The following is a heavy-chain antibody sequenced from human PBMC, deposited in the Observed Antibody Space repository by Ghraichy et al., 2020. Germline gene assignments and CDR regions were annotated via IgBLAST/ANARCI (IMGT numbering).Heavy chain of an antibody. CDR3: ARGNRWYDGNFDL. D-gene: IGHD6-13*01. J-gene: IGHJ2*01. V-gene: IGHV4-34*01. CDR1: GGSFSGYY. CDR2: INHSGST. Sequence: SETLSLTCAVYGGSFSGYYWSWIRQPPGKGLEWIGEINHSGSTNYNPSLKSRVTISVDTSKNQFSLKLSSVTAADTAVYYCARGNRWYDGNFDLWGRVTLVTVSS.